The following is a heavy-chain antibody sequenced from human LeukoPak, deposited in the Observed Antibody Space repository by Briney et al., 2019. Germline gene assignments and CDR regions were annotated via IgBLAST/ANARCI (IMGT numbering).Heavy chain of an antibody. CDR2: ISSSSSYI. D-gene: IGHD6-13*01. Sequence: GGSLRLSCAASGFTFSSYWMNWVRQAPGKGLEWVSSISSSSSYIYYADSVKGRFTISRDNAKNSLYLQMNSLRAEDTAVYYCARGVRAAAGVDYWGQGTLVTVSS. CDR3: ARGVRAAAGVDY. V-gene: IGHV3-21*01. J-gene: IGHJ4*02. CDR1: GFTFSSYW.